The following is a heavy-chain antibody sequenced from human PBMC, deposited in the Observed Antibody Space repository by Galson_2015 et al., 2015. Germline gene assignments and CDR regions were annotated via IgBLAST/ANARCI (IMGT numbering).Heavy chain of an antibody. D-gene: IGHD2-21*02. V-gene: IGHV3-23*01. Sequence: SLRLSCAGSGFTFSNYAMTWVRQAPGKGLEWVSGISGSGVWTYYADSVKGRFTISRDNSENTVYMQMDSLRAGDMGIYYCAKTLTYCGGDCYRVGADIWGQGTMVTVSS. J-gene: IGHJ3*02. CDR1: GFTFSNYA. CDR2: ISGSGVWT. CDR3: AKTLTYCGGDCYRVGADI.